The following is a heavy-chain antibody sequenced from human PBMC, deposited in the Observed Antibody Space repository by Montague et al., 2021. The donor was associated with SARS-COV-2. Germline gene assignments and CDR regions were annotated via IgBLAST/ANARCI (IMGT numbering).Heavy chain of an antibody. J-gene: IGHJ4*02. CDR2: IKQDGSEK. CDR3: ARSSSIAVAAAY. D-gene: IGHD6-19*01. V-gene: IGHV3-7*01. CDR1: GFTFSSYW. Sequence: SLRLSCAASGFTFSSYWMSWVRQAPGKGLEWVANIKQDGSEKYYVDSVKGRLTISRDNAKNSLYLQMNSLRAEDTAVYYCARSSSIAVAAAYWGQGTLVTVSS.